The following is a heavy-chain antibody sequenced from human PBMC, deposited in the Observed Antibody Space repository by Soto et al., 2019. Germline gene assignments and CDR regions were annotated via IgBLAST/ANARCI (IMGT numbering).Heavy chain of an antibody. J-gene: IGHJ6*02. D-gene: IGHD3-9*01. Sequence: SETLSLTCTVSGGSISSYYWSWIRQPPGKGLEWIGEINHSGSTNYNPSLKSRVTISVDTSKNQFSLKLSSVTAADTAVYYCARDFKYYDILTGYSYGMDVWGQGTTVTVSS. CDR2: INHSGST. CDR1: GGSISSYY. CDR3: ARDFKYYDILTGYSYGMDV. V-gene: IGHV4-34*01.